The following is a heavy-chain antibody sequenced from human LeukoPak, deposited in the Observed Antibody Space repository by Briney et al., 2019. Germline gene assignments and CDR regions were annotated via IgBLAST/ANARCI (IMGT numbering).Heavy chain of an antibody. CDR2: ISWNSGSI. V-gene: IGHV3-9*01. CDR3: AKPASGWFGDSYYFDY. J-gene: IGHJ4*02. Sequence: GRSLRLSCAASGFTFDDYAMHWVRQAPGKGLEWVSGISWNSGSIGYADSVKGRFTISRGNAKNSLYLQMNSLRAEDTALYYCAKPASGWFGDSYYFDYWGQGTLVTVSS. CDR1: GFTFDDYA. D-gene: IGHD3-10*01.